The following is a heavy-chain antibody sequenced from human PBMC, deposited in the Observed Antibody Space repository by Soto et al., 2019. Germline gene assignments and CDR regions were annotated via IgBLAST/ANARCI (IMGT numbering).Heavy chain of an antibody. CDR1: GGSFSGNY. J-gene: IGHJ6*02. V-gene: IGHV4-34*01. CDR2: INHSGST. CDR3: AGQPNAGSYYDLGSCYYYYAMDV. D-gene: IGHD3-10*01. Sequence: PSETLSLTCAVYGGSFSGNYWSWIRQPPGKGLEWIGNINHSGSTIYNPSLKSRVTISVDTSKNQFSLKLSSVTAADTAVYYCAGQPNAGSYYDLGSCYYYYAMDVWGQGTTVTVSS.